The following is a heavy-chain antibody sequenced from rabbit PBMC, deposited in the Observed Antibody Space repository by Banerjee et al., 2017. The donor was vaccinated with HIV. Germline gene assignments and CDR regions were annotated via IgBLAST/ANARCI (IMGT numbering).Heavy chain of an antibody. Sequence: QEQLEESGGDLVKPEGSLTLTCTASGFSFSSSYWICWVRQAPGKGLEWIACIYGDSSGRTYYANWAKGRFTISKTSSTTVTLQMTSLTAADTATYFCARDLTDAIGWNFGWWGPGTLVTVS. V-gene: IGHV1S45*01. CDR3: ARDLTDAIGWNFGW. D-gene: IGHD4-1*01. CDR2: IYGDSSGRT. CDR1: GFSFSSSYW. J-gene: IGHJ6*01.